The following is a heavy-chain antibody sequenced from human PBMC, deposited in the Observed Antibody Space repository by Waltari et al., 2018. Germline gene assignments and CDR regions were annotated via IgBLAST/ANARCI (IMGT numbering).Heavy chain of an antibody. V-gene: IGHV3-21*01. D-gene: IGHD6-13*01. Sequence: EVQLVESGGGLVKPGGSLRLSCAASGFTFSSYSMNWVRQAPGKGLEWVSSISSSSSYIYYADSVKGRFTISRDNAKNSLYLQMNSLRAEDTAVYYCARVIKEAAAGTADDPYFDYWGQGTLVTVSS. CDR1: GFTFSSYS. CDR3: ARVIKEAAAGTADDPYFDY. J-gene: IGHJ4*02. CDR2: ISSSSSYI.